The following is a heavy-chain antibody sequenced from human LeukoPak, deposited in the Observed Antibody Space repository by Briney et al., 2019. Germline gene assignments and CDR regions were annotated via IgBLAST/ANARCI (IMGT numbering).Heavy chain of an antibody. CDR3: ARDRQWLVRNYFDY. Sequence: GASEKVSCKASGYTFTSYGISWVRQAPGQGLEWMGWISAYNGNTNYAQKLQGRVTMTTDTSTSTAYMELRSLRSDDTAVYYCARDRQWLVRNYFDYWGQGTLVTVSS. CDR1: GYTFTSYG. D-gene: IGHD6-19*01. J-gene: IGHJ4*02. CDR2: ISAYNGNT. V-gene: IGHV1-18*01.